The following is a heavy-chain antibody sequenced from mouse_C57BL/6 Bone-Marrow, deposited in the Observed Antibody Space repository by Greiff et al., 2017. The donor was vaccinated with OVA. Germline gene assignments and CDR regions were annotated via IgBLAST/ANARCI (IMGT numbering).Heavy chain of an antibody. D-gene: IGHD1-1*01. CDR3: ASPSFITTVTSFAY. V-gene: IGHV1-7*01. CDR1: GYTFNNYW. CDR2: INPSSGYT. Sequence: QVQLKQSGAELAKPGASVKLSCKASGYTFNNYWMNWVKQRPGQGLEWIGYINPSSGYTKYNPKVKDKATLTADKSSSTADMQLISLTYDDSTVYYYASPSFITTVTSFAYWGQGTLVTVSA. J-gene: IGHJ3*01.